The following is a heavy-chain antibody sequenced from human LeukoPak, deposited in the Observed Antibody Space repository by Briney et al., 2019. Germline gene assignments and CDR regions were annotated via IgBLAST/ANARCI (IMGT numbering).Heavy chain of an antibody. D-gene: IGHD5-24*01. Sequence: GGSLRLSCAASGFTFSPSWMHWVRQAPGKGLEWVSRINNDGSYINYADSVKGRFTTSRDNTKNTLNLQMNSLRAEDTAVYFCARDGSAYNFDYWGQGVLVTVSS. J-gene: IGHJ4*02. CDR1: GFTFSPSW. CDR3: ARDGSAYNFDY. CDR2: INNDGSYI. V-gene: IGHV3-74*01.